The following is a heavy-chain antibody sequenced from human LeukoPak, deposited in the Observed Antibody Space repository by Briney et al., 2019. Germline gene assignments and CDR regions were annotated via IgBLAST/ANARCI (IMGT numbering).Heavy chain of an antibody. D-gene: IGHD5-24*01. J-gene: IGHJ4*02. CDR3: AREADDGVYYFDY. CDR1: GFTFSSYW. V-gene: IGHV3-7*01. Sequence: GGSLRLSCAASGFTFSSYWMSWVRQAPGKGLEWVANIKQHGSKTYYVDSVKGRFTISRDNAKNSLYLQLNSLRAEDTAVYYCAREADDGVYYFDYWGQGTLVTVSS. CDR2: IKQHGSKT.